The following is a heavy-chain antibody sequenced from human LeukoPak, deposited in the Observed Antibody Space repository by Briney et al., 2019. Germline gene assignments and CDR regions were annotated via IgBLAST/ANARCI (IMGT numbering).Heavy chain of an antibody. V-gene: IGHV1-2*02. CDR1: GYTFTGYD. Sequence: GASEKVSCKASGYTFTGYDMHWVRQAPGQGLEWMGWINPNRGGTKYEQKFQGRVTMTRDTSISTAYMELSRLRSDDTAVYDCERDYGSGSYAYYYGMDVWGQETTVTVSS. CDR3: ERDYGSGSYAYYYGMDV. D-gene: IGHD3-10*01. J-gene: IGHJ6*02. CDR2: INPNRGGT.